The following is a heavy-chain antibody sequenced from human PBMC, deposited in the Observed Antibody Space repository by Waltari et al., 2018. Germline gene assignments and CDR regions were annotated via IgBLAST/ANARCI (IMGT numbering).Heavy chain of an antibody. Sequence: DVRLLESGGGLVRPGGSLRLSCAASGLTVSSTHMSWVRQAPGKGLDWVTFFYPACSTYHSDSVLGRFTISRDVSQNTLYRQMNNLRPEDTAVYYCATARDEFTASIFFDHWGQGALVSVSS. V-gene: IGHV3-66*02. CDR1: GLTVSSTH. J-gene: IGHJ4*02. D-gene: IGHD3-3*01. CDR3: ATARDEFTASIFFDH. CDR2: FYPACST.